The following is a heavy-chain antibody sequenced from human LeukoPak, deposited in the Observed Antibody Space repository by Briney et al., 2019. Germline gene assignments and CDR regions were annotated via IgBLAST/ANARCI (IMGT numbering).Heavy chain of an antibody. CDR3: TRDRFYAMDA. CDR2: ITIDGSST. J-gene: IGHJ6*02. CDR1: GVTSRNSW. Sequence: GGSLRLSCVASGVTSRNSWMHWVRQAPGKGLVWVSRITIDGSSTTYADSVKGRFTISRDSAKNTLYLQMNSLRAEDTAVYYRTRDRFYAMDAWGQGTTVTVSS. V-gene: IGHV3-74*03.